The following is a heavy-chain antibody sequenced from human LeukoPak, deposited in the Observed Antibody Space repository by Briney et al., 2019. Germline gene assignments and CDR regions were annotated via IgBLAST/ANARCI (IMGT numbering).Heavy chain of an antibody. CDR1: GFTFSSYA. D-gene: IGHD3-22*01. J-gene: IGHJ5*02. CDR2: ISGSGGST. Sequence: GGSLRLSCAASGFTFSSYAMSWVRQAPGKGLEWVSDISGSGGSTYYADSVKGRFTISRDNSKNTLYLQMNSLRAEDTAVYYCAKDPPGNYYDSSGPVTWGQGTLVTVSS. V-gene: IGHV3-23*01. CDR3: AKDPPGNYYDSSGPVT.